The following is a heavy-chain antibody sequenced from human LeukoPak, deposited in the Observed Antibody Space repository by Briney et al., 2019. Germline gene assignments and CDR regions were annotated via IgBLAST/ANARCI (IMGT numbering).Heavy chain of an antibody. V-gene: IGHV4-39*07. D-gene: IGHD5-18*01. Sequence: SETLSLTCTVSGGSISNSIYYWAWIRQPPGKGLEWIGTISYSGSTYYNPSLKSRVTISVDTSKNQSSLKLSSVTAADTAVYYCARGVQLWLYFDHWGQGTLVTVSS. CDR2: ISYSGST. CDR1: GGSISNSIYY. J-gene: IGHJ4*02. CDR3: ARGVQLWLYFDH.